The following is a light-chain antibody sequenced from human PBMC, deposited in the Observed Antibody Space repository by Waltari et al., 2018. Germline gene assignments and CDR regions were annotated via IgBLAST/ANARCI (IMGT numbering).Light chain of an antibody. J-gene: IGKJ2*01. CDR2: GAT. Sequence: EIVMTQSPASLSVSPGDRATLTCRASESIDRGVAWYRQRPGQAPRLPIFGATIRASGVPDRISGSGSGTEFTLTISSLQSDDFGLYYCQQYHIWPPYTFAQGTRLDI. CDR1: ESIDRG. V-gene: IGKV3-15*01. CDR3: QQYHIWPPYT.